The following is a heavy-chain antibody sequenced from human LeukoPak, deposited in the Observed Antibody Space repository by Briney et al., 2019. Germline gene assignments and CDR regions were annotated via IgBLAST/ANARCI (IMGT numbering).Heavy chain of an antibody. J-gene: IGHJ4*02. CDR1: GCSIGSSSYY. CDR3: ATGTIFGVVIGDY. Sequence: SETLSFTCPVPGCSIGSSSYYWGWIRQPPGKGLARIGSIYDSESTYYNPTLKSRVTISVDTSKNQFSLKLSSVTAADTAVYYCATGTIFGVVIGDYWGQGTLVTVSS. D-gene: IGHD3-3*01. CDR2: IYDSEST. V-gene: IGHV4-39*01.